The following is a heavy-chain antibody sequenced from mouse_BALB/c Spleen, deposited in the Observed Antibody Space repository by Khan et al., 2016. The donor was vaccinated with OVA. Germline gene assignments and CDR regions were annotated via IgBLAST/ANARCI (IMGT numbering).Heavy chain of an antibody. CDR2: INTYTGEP. J-gene: IGHJ1*01. CDR3: ASTNSYWYFGV. Sequence: QIQLVQSGPELKKPGETVKISCKASGYTFTNYGMNWVKQAPGKGLKWMGWINTYTGEPTYADDFKGRSAFSLETSASTAYLQIKNLKNEDTATYFCASTNSYWYFGVWGAGTTVTVSS. V-gene: IGHV9-3-1*01. CDR1: GYTFTNYG. D-gene: IGHD4-1*02.